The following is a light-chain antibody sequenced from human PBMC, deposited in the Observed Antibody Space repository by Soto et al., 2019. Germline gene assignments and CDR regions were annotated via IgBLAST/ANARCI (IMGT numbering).Light chain of an antibody. CDR3: QQSYSTWT. Sequence: DIQMTQSPSSLSSSVGDRVTITCRASQSISCYLNWYQKKTGKAPNIRIYAASSLQSGVPSRFSGSGSGTEFTLTISSLHTEDFATYYCQQSYSTWTFGQGTKVEIK. CDR2: AAS. V-gene: IGKV1-39*01. CDR1: QSISCY. J-gene: IGKJ1*01.